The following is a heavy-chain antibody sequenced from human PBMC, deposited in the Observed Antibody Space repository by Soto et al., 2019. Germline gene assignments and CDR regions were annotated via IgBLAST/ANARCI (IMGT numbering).Heavy chain of an antibody. CDR1: GFSLSTTGVG. CDR2: IYWDDDK. Sequence: QITLKESGPTLVKPTQTLTLTCTFSGFSLSTTGVGVGWIRQPPGKALEWLALIYWDDDKRSSPSLKSRLTITKDTSNTQVVLSVTNMDPVDTATYYCAHRTALYDSSGLAFDFWGQGILVTVSS. D-gene: IGHD3-22*01. J-gene: IGHJ4*02. CDR3: AHRTALYDSSGLAFDF. V-gene: IGHV2-5*02.